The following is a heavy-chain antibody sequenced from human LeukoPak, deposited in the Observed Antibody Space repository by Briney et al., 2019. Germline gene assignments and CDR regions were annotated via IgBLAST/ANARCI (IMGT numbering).Heavy chain of an antibody. V-gene: IGHV3-30*18. CDR3: AKEYDSGGYGANFDY. CDR2: ISNDGSNK. Sequence: HPGGSLRLSCAASGFTFSSYGMHWVRQAPGKGLEWVAVISNDGSNKHYADSVKGRFTISRDNSRNTMYLQMDSLRAEDTAVCYCAKEYDSGGYGANFDYWGQGTLVTVSS. D-gene: IGHD3-10*01. J-gene: IGHJ4*02. CDR1: GFTFSSYG.